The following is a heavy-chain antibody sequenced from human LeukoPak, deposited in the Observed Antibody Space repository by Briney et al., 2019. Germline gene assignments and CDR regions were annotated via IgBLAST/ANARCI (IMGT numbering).Heavy chain of an antibody. CDR3: AREFRTTTWSYDAFDL. V-gene: IGHV1-2*02. J-gene: IGHJ3*01. CDR2: INPKSGGT. CDR1: GYTFTAYY. D-gene: IGHD1/OR15-1a*01. Sequence: ASVKVSCKASGYTFTAYYLQWVRLAPGQGLEWMGWINPKSGGTEYAQKFQDRVTMTRDTSNNTSYMELSRLRSDDTAVYYCAREFRTTTWSYDAFDLWGQGTMVTVPS.